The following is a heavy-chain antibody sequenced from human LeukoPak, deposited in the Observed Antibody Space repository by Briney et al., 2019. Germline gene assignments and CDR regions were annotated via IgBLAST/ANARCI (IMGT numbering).Heavy chain of an antibody. J-gene: IGHJ6*03. CDR3: ARSGPPAYVYYMDV. CDR1: GGTFSSYA. CDR2: IIPIFGTA. V-gene: IGHV1-69*13. Sequence: ASVKVSCKASGGTFSSYAISWVRQAPGQGLEWMGGIIPIFGTANYAQKFQGRVTITADESTSTAYMELSNLRSEDTAVYYCARSGPPAYVYYMDVWGKGTTVTVSS. D-gene: IGHD3-10*01.